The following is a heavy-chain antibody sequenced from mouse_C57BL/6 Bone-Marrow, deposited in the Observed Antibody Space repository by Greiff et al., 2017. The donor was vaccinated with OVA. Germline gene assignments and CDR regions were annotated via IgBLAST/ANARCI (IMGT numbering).Heavy chain of an antibody. CDR2: ISDGGSYT. D-gene: IGHD2-5*01. CDR1: GFTFSSYA. Sequence: EVQLVESGGGLVKPGGSLKLSCAASGFTFSSYAMSWVRQTPEKRLEWVATISDGGSYTYYPDNVKGRFTLSRDNAKNNLYLQMSHLESEDTAMYYCARDYYNIYFSWFAYWDQGTLVTVSA. J-gene: IGHJ3*01. CDR3: ARDYYNIYFSWFAY. V-gene: IGHV5-4*01.